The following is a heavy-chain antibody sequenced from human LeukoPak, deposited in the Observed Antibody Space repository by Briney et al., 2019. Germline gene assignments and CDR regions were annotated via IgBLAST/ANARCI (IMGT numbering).Heavy chain of an antibody. V-gene: IGHV3-23*01. CDR2: ISGSGGST. D-gene: IGHD2-21*01. CDR3: ARGLCGGDCYDY. J-gene: IGHJ4*02. Sequence: GGSLRLSCAASGFTFSSYAMSWVRQAPGKGLEWVSAISGSGGSTYYADSVKGRFTISRDNSKNTLYLQMNSLRAEDTAIYYCARGLCGGDCYDYWGQGILVTVSS. CDR1: GFTFSSYA.